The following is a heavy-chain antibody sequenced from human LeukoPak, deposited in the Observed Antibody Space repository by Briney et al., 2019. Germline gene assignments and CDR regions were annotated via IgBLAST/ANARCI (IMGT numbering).Heavy chain of an antibody. CDR3: ATIRGWELWGFDY. J-gene: IGHJ4*02. D-gene: IGHD1-26*01. CDR1: GYTLTELS. Sequence: GASVKVSCKVSGYTLTELSMHWVRQAPGKGLEWMGGFDPEDGETIYAQKFQGRVTTTEDTSTDTAYMELSSLRSEDTAVYYCATIRGWELWGFDYWGQGTLVTVSS. V-gene: IGHV1-24*01. CDR2: FDPEDGET.